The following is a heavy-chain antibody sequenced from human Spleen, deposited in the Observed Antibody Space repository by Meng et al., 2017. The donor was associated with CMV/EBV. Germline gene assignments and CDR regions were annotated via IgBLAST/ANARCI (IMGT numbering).Heavy chain of an antibody. J-gene: IGHJ6*02. D-gene: IGHD2-15*01. CDR1: GGSMANYY. V-gene: IGHV4-59*01. CDR2: MYYNGNA. Sequence: SETLSLTCTVSGGSMANYYWSWIRQSPGKGLEWIGYMYYNGNANYIPSLKSRLTISVDTSKNHFSLKLSSVTAADTAVYYCARGCTSPSYYNYYAMDDWGPGTTVTVSS. CDR3: ARGCTSPSYYNYYAMDD.